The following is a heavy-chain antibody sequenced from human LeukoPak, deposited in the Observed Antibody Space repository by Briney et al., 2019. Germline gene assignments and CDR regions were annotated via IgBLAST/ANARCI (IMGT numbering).Heavy chain of an antibody. V-gene: IGHV3-13*01. D-gene: IGHD3-22*01. Sequence: GGSLRLSCAASGFTFSGYDMHWVRQATGKGLEWVSAIGTAGDTYYPGSVKGRFTISRENAKNSLYLQMNSLRAGDTAVYYCARASDSSGYYPFDYWGQGTLVTVSS. CDR3: ARASDSSGYYPFDY. J-gene: IGHJ4*02. CDR1: GFTFSGYD. CDR2: IGTAGDT.